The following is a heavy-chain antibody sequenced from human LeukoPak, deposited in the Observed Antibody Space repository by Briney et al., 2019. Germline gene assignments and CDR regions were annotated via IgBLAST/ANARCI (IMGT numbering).Heavy chain of an antibody. Sequence: GASVKVSCKASGYTFISYYMHWVRQAPGQGLEWMGIINPSGGSTSYAQKFQGRVTMTRDTSTSTVYMELSSLRSEDTAVYYCAREGILWFGELLGIDAFDIWGQGTMVTVSS. CDR1: GYTFISYY. CDR2: INPSGGST. J-gene: IGHJ3*02. D-gene: IGHD3-10*01. CDR3: AREGILWFGELLGIDAFDI. V-gene: IGHV1-46*01.